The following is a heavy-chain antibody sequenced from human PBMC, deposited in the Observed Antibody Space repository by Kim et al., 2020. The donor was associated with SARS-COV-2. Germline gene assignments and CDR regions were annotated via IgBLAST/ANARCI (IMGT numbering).Heavy chain of an antibody. J-gene: IGHJ3*02. D-gene: IGHD3-3*01. CDR3: ARHDYDFWSGYASDAFDI. V-gene: IGHV4-39*01. Sequence: NPSLKSLVTISVDTAKNQFSLKLSSVTAADTAVYYCARHDYDFWSGYASDAFDIWGQGTMVTVSS.